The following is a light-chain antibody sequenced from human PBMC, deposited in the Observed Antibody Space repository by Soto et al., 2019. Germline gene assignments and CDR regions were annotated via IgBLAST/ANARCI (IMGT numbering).Light chain of an antibody. CDR3: SSYTTSNTRQIV. V-gene: IGLV2-14*03. J-gene: IGLJ1*01. CDR2: DVS. Sequence: QSVLTQPASGSGSPGQSITISCTGTSRDVGGYNYVSWYQHHPGKAPKLIIYDVSNRPSGVSNPFSGSKSGNTASLTISGLQPEDEADYYCSSYTTSNTRQIVFGTGTKVTVL. CDR1: SRDVGGYNY.